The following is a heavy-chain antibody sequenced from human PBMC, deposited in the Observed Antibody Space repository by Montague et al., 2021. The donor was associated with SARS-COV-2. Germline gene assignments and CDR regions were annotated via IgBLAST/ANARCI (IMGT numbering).Heavy chain of an antibody. CDR1: GFTFSFYW. CDR3: ARVPSSSWYFEY. Sequence: SLRISCAASGFTFSFYWMSWVRQAPGKGLEWVANIKQDGSEKYYVDSVKGRFTISRDNAKNSLYLQMNSLRAEDTAVYYCARVPSSSWYFEYWGQGTLVTVSS. V-gene: IGHV3-7*01. D-gene: IGHD6-13*01. CDR2: IKQDGSEK. J-gene: IGHJ4*02.